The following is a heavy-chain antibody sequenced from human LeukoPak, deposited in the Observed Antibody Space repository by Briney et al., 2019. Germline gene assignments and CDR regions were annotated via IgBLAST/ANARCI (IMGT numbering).Heavy chain of an antibody. CDR2: ISGSGGST. CDR1: GFTFSSYA. Sequence: GGSLRLSCAASGFTFSSYAMSRVRQAPGKGLEGVSAISGSGGSTYYADSVKGRSTISRDNSKNTLYLQMNSLRAEDTAVYYCSKHPTTTMIVVVMYFDCCGQGTLVTVSS. J-gene: IGHJ4*02. D-gene: IGHD3-22*01. V-gene: IGHV3-23*01. CDR3: SKHPTTTMIVVVMYFDC.